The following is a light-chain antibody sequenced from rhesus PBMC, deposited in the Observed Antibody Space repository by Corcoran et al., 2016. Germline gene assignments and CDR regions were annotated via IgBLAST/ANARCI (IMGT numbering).Light chain of an antibody. J-gene: IGKJ1*01. V-gene: IGKV1-28*01. Sequence: DIQMTQSPSSLSASVGDTVTITCRARQDISSYLNWFQQKPGKAPKLLLYAASSLESGVPSRFSGSGSGTEFTLPISSLQPAAFAAYYYLQHNSYPRTFGQGTKVVIK. CDR1: QDISSY. CDR2: AAS. CDR3: LQHNSYPRT.